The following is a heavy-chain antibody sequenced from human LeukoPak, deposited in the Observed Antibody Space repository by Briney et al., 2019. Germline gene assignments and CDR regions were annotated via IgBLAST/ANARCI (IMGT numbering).Heavy chain of an antibody. J-gene: IGHJ4*02. D-gene: IGHD5-18*01. Sequence: GRSLRLSCAASGFTFDDYAMHWVRQAPGKGLEWVSGISWNSGSIGYADSVKGRFTISRDNAKNSLYLQMNSLRAEDTALYYCAKDKRALFQLSSPLEMWGYSYGQFDYWGQGTLVTVSS. CDR2: ISWNSGSI. V-gene: IGHV3-9*01. CDR3: AKDKRALFQLSSPLEMWGYSYGQFDY. CDR1: GFTFDDYA.